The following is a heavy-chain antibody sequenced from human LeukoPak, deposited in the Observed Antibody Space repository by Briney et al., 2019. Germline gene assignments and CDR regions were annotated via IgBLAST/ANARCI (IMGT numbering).Heavy chain of an antibody. CDR2: IYPGDSDT. CDR3: ARHLDSSGWSPFDI. D-gene: IGHD6-19*01. CDR1: GYIFTIYW. J-gene: IGHJ3*02. Sequence: GESLKISCKGSGYIFTIYWIGWVRQMPGKGLEWMGIIYPGDSDTRYSPSFQGQVTIPADKSISTVYLQWSSLKASDTAMYYCARHLDSSGWSPFDIWGQGTMVTVSS. V-gene: IGHV5-51*01.